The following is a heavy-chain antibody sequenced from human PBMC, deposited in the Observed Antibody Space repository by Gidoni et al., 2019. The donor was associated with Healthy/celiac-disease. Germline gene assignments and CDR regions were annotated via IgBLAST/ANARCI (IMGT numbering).Heavy chain of an antibody. J-gene: IGHJ4*02. CDR1: GFPFDDYA. Sequence: EVQLVESGGGLFQPGSSLRLACAASGFPFDDYAMHWVRQAPGKGLEWVSGISWNSGSIGYADSVKGRFTISRDNAKNSLYLQMNSLRAEDTALYYCAKGYGGNSGYFDYWGQGTLVTVSS. CDR2: ISWNSGSI. D-gene: IGHD4-17*01. V-gene: IGHV3-9*01. CDR3: AKGYGGNSGYFDY.